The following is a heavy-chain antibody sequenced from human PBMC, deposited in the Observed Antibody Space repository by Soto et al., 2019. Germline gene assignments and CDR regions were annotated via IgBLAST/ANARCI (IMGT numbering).Heavy chain of an antibody. CDR2: IIPIFGTA. Sequence: SVKVSCKASGGTFSSYAISWVRQAPGQGLEWMGGIIPIFGTANYAQKFQGRVTITADESTSTAYMELSSLRSEDTAVYYCATPDTYYDFWSGYLWDYWGQGTLVTVYS. CDR3: ATPDTYYDFWSGYLWDY. D-gene: IGHD3-3*01. V-gene: IGHV1-69*13. J-gene: IGHJ4*02. CDR1: GGTFSSYA.